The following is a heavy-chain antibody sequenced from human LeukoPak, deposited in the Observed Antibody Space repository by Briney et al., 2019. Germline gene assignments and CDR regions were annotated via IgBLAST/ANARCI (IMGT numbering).Heavy chain of an antibody. CDR3: ARAGHSYFDY. Sequence: GRSLRLSCAASGFTFSSYAMYWVRQAPGKGLEWVAVISFDGSHKYYADSVTGRFTISRDNSKNTLYLQMDSLRTEDMAVYYCARAGHSYFDYWGQGTLVTVSS. V-gene: IGHV3-30*04. CDR1: GFTFSSYA. J-gene: IGHJ4*02. CDR2: ISFDGSHK. D-gene: IGHD1-14*01.